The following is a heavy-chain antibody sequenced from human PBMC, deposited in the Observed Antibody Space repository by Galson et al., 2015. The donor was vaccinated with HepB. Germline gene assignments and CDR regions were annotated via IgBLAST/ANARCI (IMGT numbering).Heavy chain of an antibody. J-gene: IGHJ6*02. V-gene: IGHV3-48*01. CDR2: ISNSGSTI. D-gene: IGHD4-23*01. CDR3: SKADVAGGGLHYGLDV. Sequence: SLRLSCAASGFTFSSYNMNWVRQAPGKGLEWISYISNSGSTIYYADSAKGRFTISRDNAKNSLYLQMSSLRAEDTAVYYCSKADVAGGGLHYGLDVWGQGTTVTVSS. CDR1: GFTFSSYN.